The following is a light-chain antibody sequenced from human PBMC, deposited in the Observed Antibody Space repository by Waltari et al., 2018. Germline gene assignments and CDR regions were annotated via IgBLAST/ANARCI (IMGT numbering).Light chain of an antibody. J-gene: IGKJ4*01. CDR3: QQYDGSVLT. CDR2: GAS. Sequence: IVLTQSPDTLSLSPGQRATLSCRASQTINNNFLVWYQQKPGQAPRLIIHGASSTATGFPDRFSGSGSGTDFTLTISSLEPEDFAVYYCQQYDGSVLTFGGGTKVEI. V-gene: IGKV3-20*01. CDR1: QTINNNF.